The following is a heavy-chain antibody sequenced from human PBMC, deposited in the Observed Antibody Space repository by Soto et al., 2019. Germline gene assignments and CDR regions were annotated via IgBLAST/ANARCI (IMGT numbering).Heavy chain of an antibody. D-gene: IGHD3-16*02. J-gene: IGHJ4*02. Sequence: ASVKVSCKVSGYTLTELSMHWVRQAPGKGLEWMGGFDPEDGETIYAQKFQGRVTMTEDTSTDTAYMELSSLRSEDTAVYYCATLEDYDYVWGRYRPDNFDYWGQGNLVTVSS. V-gene: IGHV1-24*01. CDR3: ATLEDYDYVWGRYRPDNFDY. CDR2: FDPEDGET. CDR1: GYTLTELS.